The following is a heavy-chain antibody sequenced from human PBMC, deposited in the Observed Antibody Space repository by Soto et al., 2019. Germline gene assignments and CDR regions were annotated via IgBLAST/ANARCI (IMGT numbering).Heavy chain of an antibody. J-gene: IGHJ4*02. CDR2: INHSGST. CDR3: ARGVGYAGVDY. D-gene: IGHD5-12*01. V-gene: IGHV4-34*01. CDR1: GGSFSAYY. Sequence: QVQLQQWGAGLLKPSATLSLTCAVYGGSFSAYYWSWIRQSPGKGLEWIGEINHSGSTTYNPSLKTRVTISVDRSKTQFSLTLSSVTAADTALYYCARGVGYAGVDYWGQGTLVTVSS.